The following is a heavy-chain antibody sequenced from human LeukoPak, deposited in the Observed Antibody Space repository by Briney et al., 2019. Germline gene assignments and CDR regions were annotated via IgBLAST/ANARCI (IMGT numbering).Heavy chain of an antibody. V-gene: IGHV4-39*01. D-gene: IGHD3-10*01. J-gene: IGHJ4*02. Sequence: SETLSLTCTVSGGSISNSAYYWGWIRQPPGMGLEWIGSIYYSGSTYYNPSLKSRVTISVDTSKTQFSLKLNSVTAADTAVYYCARLYYYGSGSYHYYFDYWGQGTLVTVSS. CDR2: IYYSGST. CDR3: ARLYYYGSGSYHYYFDY. CDR1: GGSISNSAYY.